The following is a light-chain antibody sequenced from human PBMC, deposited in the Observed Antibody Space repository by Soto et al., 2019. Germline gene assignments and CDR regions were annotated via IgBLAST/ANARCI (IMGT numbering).Light chain of an antibody. CDR1: ESLVHSDGKTY. CDR3: MQASQLRT. J-gene: IGKJ1*01. CDR2: QIS. Sequence: IVLTQTQLSSAVTPGQPASFSCGSSESLVHSDGKTYLGWLHLRPGQPPRLLIYQISKRPPGVPDRFSGSGAGTNFTLKISRVEPEDVGTFYCMQASQLRTFGQGTKVDI. V-gene: IGKV2-24*01.